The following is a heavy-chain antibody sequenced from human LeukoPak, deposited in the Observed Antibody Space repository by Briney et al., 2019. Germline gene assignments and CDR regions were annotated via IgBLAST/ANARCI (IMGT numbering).Heavy chain of an antibody. CDR1: GFTFSSYA. CDR2: IYHSGST. CDR3: ARGRMVRGGYWFDP. D-gene: IGHD3-10*01. J-gene: IGHJ5*02. Sequence: GSLRLSCAASGFTFSSYAMSWVRQAPGKGLEWIGSIYHSGSTYYNPSLKSRVTISVDTSKNQFSLKLSSVTAADTAVYYCARGRMVRGGYWFDPWGQGTLVTVSS. V-gene: IGHV4-38-2*01.